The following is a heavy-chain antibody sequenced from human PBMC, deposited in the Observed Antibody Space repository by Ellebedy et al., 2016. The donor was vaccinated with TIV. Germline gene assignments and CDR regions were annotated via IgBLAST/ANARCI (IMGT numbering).Heavy chain of an antibody. V-gene: IGHV1-18*04. CDR3: ARDGGSSWYGVGSGPGLSDY. D-gene: IGHD6-13*01. CDR2: ISAYNGNT. J-gene: IGHJ4*02. CDR1: GYTFTSYG. Sequence: AASVKVSCKASGYTFTSYGISWVRQAPGQGLEWMGWISAYNGNTNYAQKLQGRVTMTTDTSTSTAYMELRSLRSEDTAVYYCARDGGSSWYGVGSGPGLSDYWGQGTLVTVSS.